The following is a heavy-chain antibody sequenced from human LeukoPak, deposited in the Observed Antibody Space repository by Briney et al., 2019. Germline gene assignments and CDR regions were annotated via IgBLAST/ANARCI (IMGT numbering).Heavy chain of an antibody. CDR1: GFSISTYW. Sequence: GGSLRLSCAASGFSISTYWMYWVRQAPGKGLMWVSRINSDGSTTSYADSVEGRFIISRDNAKNTPFLEMNSLRAEDTAVYYCAREGFFDCWGRGTLVTVSS. CDR3: AREGFFDC. CDR2: INSDGSTT. V-gene: IGHV3-74*01. J-gene: IGHJ4*02.